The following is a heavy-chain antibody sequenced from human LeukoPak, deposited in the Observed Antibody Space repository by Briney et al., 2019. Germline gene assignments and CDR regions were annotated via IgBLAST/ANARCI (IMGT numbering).Heavy chain of an antibody. CDR1: GFPFSRDW. Sequence: PGGSLRLSCAASGFPFSRDWMHWVRPAPGKGLVWVSRMNSDGSTTNYAASVKGGFTISRDNAKNTLYLQMNSLRAEDTAVYYCVWALMGTSDHWGQGSLVTVSS. J-gene: IGHJ4*02. D-gene: IGHD7-27*01. CDR3: VWALMGTSDH. V-gene: IGHV3-74*01. CDR2: MNSDGSTT.